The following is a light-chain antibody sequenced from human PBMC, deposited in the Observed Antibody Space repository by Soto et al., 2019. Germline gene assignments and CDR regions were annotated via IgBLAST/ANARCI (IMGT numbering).Light chain of an antibody. CDR1: QSVSSIY. Sequence: EVVLTQSPGTLSLSPGETATLSCRASQSVSSIYLAWFQQKPGQAPRFLIYGASNRATGIPDRFSGSGSGTDFTLTISRLEPEDFAVYYCQQYGSSPWTFGQGTKVDIK. CDR3: QQYGSSPWT. J-gene: IGKJ1*01. CDR2: GAS. V-gene: IGKV3-20*01.